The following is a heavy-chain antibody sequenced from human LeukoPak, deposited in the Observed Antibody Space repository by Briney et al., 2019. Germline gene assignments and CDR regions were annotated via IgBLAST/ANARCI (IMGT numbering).Heavy chain of an antibody. CDR3: ARDNPRSSPFPPNFDP. CDR2: IKEDGREK. V-gene: IGHV3-7*01. J-gene: IGHJ5*02. D-gene: IGHD6-6*01. CDR1: GFTFSNFW. Sequence: GGSLRLSCAASGFTFSNFWMSWVRQAPGKGLEWVANIKEDGREKFYVDSVRGRFTISRDNGMNSLYLQMNSLRAEDTAFYYCARDNPRSSPFPPNFDPWGQGTLVTVSS.